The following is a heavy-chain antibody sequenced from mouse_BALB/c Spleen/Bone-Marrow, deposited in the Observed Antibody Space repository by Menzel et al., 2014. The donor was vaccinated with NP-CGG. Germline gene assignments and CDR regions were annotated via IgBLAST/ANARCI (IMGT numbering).Heavy chain of an antibody. Sequence: LQHSGSELVRPGASVKLSCKASGYTFTSYWMHWVKQRPGQGLEWIGNIYPGSGSTNYDEKFKSKATLTVDTSSSTAYMQLSSLTSEDSAVYYCTRYYGYYAMDYWGQGTSVTVSS. J-gene: IGHJ4*01. CDR2: IYPGSGST. CDR1: GYTFTSYW. CDR3: TRYYGYYAMDY. V-gene: IGHV1S22*01. D-gene: IGHD1-2*01.